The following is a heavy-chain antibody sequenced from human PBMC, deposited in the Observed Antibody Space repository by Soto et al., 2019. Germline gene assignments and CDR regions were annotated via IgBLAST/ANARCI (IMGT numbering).Heavy chain of an antibody. Sequence: PGGSLRLSCAASGFTFSSYWMSWVRQAPGKGLEWVSAISGSGGSTYYADSVKGRFTISRDNSKNTLYLQMNSLRAEDTAVYYCAKDGPQDASRDKDYNPTSYFDYWGQGTLVTVSS. CDR3: AKDGPQDASRDKDYNPTSYFDY. CDR2: ISGSGGST. D-gene: IGHD1-1*01. CDR1: GFTFSSYW. J-gene: IGHJ4*02. V-gene: IGHV3-23*01.